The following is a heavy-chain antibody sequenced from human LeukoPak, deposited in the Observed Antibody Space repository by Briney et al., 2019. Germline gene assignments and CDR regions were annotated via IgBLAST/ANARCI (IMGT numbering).Heavy chain of an antibody. Sequence: SETLSLTCSVSGGSVSSGSYYWSWIRQPPGKGLEWIEYIYYSGSTNYNPSLKSRVTISVDTSKNQFSLKLSSATAADTALYYCARVEHNAFDIWGQGTMVTVSS. V-gene: IGHV4-61*01. CDR3: ARVEHNAFDI. D-gene: IGHD1-26*01. J-gene: IGHJ3*02. CDR2: IYYSGST. CDR1: GGSVSSGSYY.